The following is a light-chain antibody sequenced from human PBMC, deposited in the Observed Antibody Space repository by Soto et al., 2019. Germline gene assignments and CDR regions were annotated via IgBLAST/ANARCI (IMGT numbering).Light chain of an antibody. CDR1: SSDVGGYNF. J-gene: IGLJ2*01. CDR3: SSYAGSNIVV. V-gene: IGLV2-8*01. CDR2: EVS. Sequence: QPVLTQPPSASGSPGQSVTISCTGTSSDVGGYNFVSWYQQHPGKAPKLMIYEVSEQPSGVPDRFSGSKSGNTASLTVSGLQAEDEADYYCSSYAGSNIVVFGGGTKLTVL.